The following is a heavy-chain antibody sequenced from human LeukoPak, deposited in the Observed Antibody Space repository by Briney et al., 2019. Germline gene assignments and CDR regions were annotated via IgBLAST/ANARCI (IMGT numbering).Heavy chain of an antibody. J-gene: IGHJ4*01. Sequence: GGSLRLSCAASGFTFSSSATSWVRQAPGKGLEWVSGISDSSDSTFYADSVKGRFTISRDKSENTLYLQMNSLRAEDTAVYYCAKEGRSWYMGDWGHGTLVTVSS. CDR2: ISDSSDST. D-gene: IGHD6-13*01. CDR3: AKEGRSWYMGD. CDR1: GFTFSSSA. V-gene: IGHV3-23*01.